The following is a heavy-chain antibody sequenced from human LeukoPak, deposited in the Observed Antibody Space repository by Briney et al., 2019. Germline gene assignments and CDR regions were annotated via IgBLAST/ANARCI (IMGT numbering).Heavy chain of an antibody. Sequence: SETLSLTCTVSGGSISSGSYYWSWIRQPAGKGLEWLGRIYTSGSTNYNPSLKSRVTISVDTSKNQFSLKLSSVTAADTAVYYCARRYYYDDGPDYWGQGTLVTVSS. V-gene: IGHV4-61*02. J-gene: IGHJ4*02. CDR2: IYTSGST. D-gene: IGHD3-22*01. CDR1: GGSISSGSYY. CDR3: ARRYYYDDGPDY.